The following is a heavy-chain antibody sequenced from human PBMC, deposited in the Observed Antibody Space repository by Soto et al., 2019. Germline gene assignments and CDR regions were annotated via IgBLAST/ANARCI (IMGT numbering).Heavy chain of an antibody. J-gene: IGHJ3*02. D-gene: IGHD2-15*01. Sequence: GGSLRLSCAASGFTFSTYAMTWVRQAPEKGLEWVSGISSSGSGIYYPDSVKGRFTISRDNAKKSLYLQMSSLRAEDTAVYYCARAYSDAFDIWGQGTLVTVSS. CDR1: GFTFSTYA. V-gene: IGHV3-21*04. CDR2: ISSSGSGI. CDR3: ARAYSDAFDI.